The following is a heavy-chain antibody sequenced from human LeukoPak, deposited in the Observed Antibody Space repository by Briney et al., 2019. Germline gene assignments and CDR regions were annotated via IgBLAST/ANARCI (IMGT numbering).Heavy chain of an antibody. D-gene: IGHD4-17*01. J-gene: IGHJ4*02. Sequence: SETLSLTCAVSGVSFDDYYWSWVRQTPGKGLEWIGEINHSGYTNDSPSLKSRVTPSIDTSRKQFSLNLRSVTVADAGIYYCTRMTTGHDYWGQGTLVTVSS. CDR2: INHSGYT. CDR1: GVSFDDYY. CDR3: TRMTTGHDY. V-gene: IGHV4-34*01.